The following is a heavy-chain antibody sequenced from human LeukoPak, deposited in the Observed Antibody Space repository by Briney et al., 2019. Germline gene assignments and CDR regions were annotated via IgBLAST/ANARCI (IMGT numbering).Heavy chain of an antibody. Sequence: PSETLSLTCTVSGGSISSGPYYWGWIRQPPGKGLEWIVSMYYSGDSYYKPSLQSRVTISGDPAKNQFSLKLSSVTAADTAVYYCARLRATLTVVVTLFDSWGQGTLVTVSS. D-gene: IGHD3-22*01. V-gene: IGHV4-39*01. CDR1: GGSISSGPYY. J-gene: IGHJ4*02. CDR3: ARLRATLTVVVTLFDS. CDR2: MYYSGDS.